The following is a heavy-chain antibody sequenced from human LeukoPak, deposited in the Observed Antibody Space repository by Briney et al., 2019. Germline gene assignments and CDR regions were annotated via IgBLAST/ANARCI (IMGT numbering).Heavy chain of an antibody. CDR1: GYSISSGYY. CDR3: ARQDTAMVKGWFDP. V-gene: IGHV4-38-2*01. D-gene: IGHD5-18*01. CDR2: INHSGNT. J-gene: IGHJ5*02. Sequence: PSETVSLTCAVSGYSISSGYYWGWIRQPPGRGLEWIGSINHSGNTYCNPSLQSRVAIPIATSKNDFSLEVTSVTAAVTAVYFCARQDTAMVKGWFDPWGQGTLLTVSS.